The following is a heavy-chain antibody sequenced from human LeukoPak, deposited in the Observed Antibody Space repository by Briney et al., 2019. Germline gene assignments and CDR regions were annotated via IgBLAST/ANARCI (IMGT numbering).Heavy chain of an antibody. CDR1: GGTFSSYA. D-gene: IGHD5-18*01. CDR3: ARDNGGTAMAYYYYYYMDV. V-gene: IGHV1-69*06. J-gene: IGHJ6*03. Sequence: SVKVSCKASGGTFSSYAISWVRQAPGQGLEWMGGIIPIFGTANYAQKFQGRVTITADKSTSTAYMELSSLRSEDTAVYYCARDNGGTAMAYYYYYYMDVWGKGTTVTISS. CDR2: IIPIFGTA.